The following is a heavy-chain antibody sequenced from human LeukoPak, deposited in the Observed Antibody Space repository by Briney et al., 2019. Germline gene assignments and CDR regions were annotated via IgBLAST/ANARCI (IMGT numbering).Heavy chain of an antibody. Sequence: ASVKVSCKASGYTFTSYGISWVRQAPGQGLEWMGWISAYNGNTNYAQKLQGRVTMTTDTSTSTAYMELRSLRSDDTAVYYCARDNDSRDPPHFDYWGQGTLVTVSA. D-gene: IGHD3-16*01. V-gene: IGHV1-18*01. CDR2: ISAYNGNT. CDR1: GYTFTSYG. CDR3: ARDNDSRDPPHFDY. J-gene: IGHJ4*02.